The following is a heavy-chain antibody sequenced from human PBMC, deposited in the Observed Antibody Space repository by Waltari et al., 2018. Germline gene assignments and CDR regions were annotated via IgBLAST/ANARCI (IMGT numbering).Heavy chain of an antibody. CDR3: ARGWLQVAPPYYYYMDV. CDR1: GGSFSGYY. V-gene: IGHV4-34*01. D-gene: IGHD6-19*01. CDR2: INHNASP. J-gene: IGHJ6*03. Sequence: QVQLLQWGAGLLKPSETLSLTCAVSGGSFSGYYSIWLRQLPGKGLEWLGEINHNASPDYNPSLKSRATISIETSKNQFSLKLDSVTAADTGVYYCARGWLQVAPPYYYYMDVWDRGTAVTVSS.